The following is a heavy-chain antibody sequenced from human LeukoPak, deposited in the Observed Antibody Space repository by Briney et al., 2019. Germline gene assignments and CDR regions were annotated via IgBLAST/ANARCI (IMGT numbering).Heavy chain of an antibody. CDR2: IRYDGSNK. Sequence: PGGSLRLSCAVSGFTFSSYGMHWVRQAPGKALEWVAFIRYDGSNKYYADSVKGRFTISRDNSKNTLYLQMNSLRAEDTAVYYCAKDRRLYYYGMDVWGQGTTVTVSS. V-gene: IGHV3-30*02. CDR1: GFTFSSYG. J-gene: IGHJ6*02. CDR3: AKDRRLYYYGMDV.